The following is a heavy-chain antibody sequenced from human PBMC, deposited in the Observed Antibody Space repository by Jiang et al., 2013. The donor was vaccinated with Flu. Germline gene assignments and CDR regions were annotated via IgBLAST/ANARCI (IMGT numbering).Heavy chain of an antibody. J-gene: IGHJ2*01. D-gene: IGHD3-22*01. CDR2: SITWEH. CDR1: GGSISSYY. Sequence: KPSETLSLTCTVSGGSISSYYWSWIRQPQGRDWSGLGISITWEHQLQPSLKSRVTISVDTSKNQFSLKLSSVTAADTAVYYCAGNPDSSGYSNWYFDLWGRGTLVTVSS. CDR3: AGNPDSSGYSNWYFDL. V-gene: IGHV4-59*01.